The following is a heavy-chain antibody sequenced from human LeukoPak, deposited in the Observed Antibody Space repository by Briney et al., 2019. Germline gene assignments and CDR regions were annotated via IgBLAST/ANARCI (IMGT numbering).Heavy chain of an antibody. D-gene: IGHD6-13*01. CDR1: GYTFTGYY. V-gene: IGHV1-2*06. Sequence: ASVKVSCKASGYTFTGYYMHWLRQAPGQGLEWMGRINPNSGGTNYAQKFQGRVTMTRDTSISTAYMELSRLRSDDTAVYYCARVPYSSSWYGSDYWGQGTLVTVSS. J-gene: IGHJ4*02. CDR2: INPNSGGT. CDR3: ARVPYSSSWYGSDY.